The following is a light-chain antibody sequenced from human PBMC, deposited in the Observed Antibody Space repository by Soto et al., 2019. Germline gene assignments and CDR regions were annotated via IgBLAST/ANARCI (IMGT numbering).Light chain of an antibody. Sequence: QSVLTQPASVSGSPGQSITISCTGTSSDVGGYNYVSWYQQHPGRAPKLMINDVNNRPSGVSNRFSASKSGNTASLTISGLQSEDEADYYCISYTSRNSVIFGGGTKVTVL. CDR2: DVN. J-gene: IGLJ2*01. V-gene: IGLV2-14*01. CDR1: SSDVGGYNY. CDR3: ISYTSRNSVI.